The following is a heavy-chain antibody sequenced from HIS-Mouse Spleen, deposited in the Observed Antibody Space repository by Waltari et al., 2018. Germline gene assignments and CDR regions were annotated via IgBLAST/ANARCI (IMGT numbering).Heavy chain of an antibody. CDR3: ARVRVRYDYVWGSYRDY. CDR1: GSTFTGYY. V-gene: IGHV1-2*02. D-gene: IGHD3-16*02. Sequence: QVQLVQSGAEVKKPGASVNFSCKASGSTFTGYYMHWVRQAPGQGLEVMGWINPNSGGTNYAQKFQGRVTMTRDTSISTAYMELSRLRSDDTAVYYCARVRVRYDYVWGSYRDYWGQGTLVTVSS. CDR2: INPNSGGT. J-gene: IGHJ4*02.